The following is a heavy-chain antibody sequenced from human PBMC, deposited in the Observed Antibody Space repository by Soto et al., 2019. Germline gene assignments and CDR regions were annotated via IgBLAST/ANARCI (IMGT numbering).Heavy chain of an antibody. J-gene: IGHJ6*02. CDR1: GFSFNTYY. CDR3: ARDRPDTYCGGDCPLGYNYHGMAV. D-gene: IGHD2-21*02. Sequence: QVQLVQSGAELKKPGASVSLSCKASGFSFNTYYIHWVRQSPREGLQWMGLITPINGFTSYPQKFQGRVTMTADKSTTTVYLELRGLTSDDTAMYFWARDRPDTYCGGDCPLGYNYHGMAVWGQWTAVSV. V-gene: IGHV1-46*02. CDR2: ITPINGFT.